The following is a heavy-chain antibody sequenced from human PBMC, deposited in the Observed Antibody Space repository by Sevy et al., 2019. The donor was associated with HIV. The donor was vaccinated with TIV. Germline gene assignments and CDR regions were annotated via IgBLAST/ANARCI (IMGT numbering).Heavy chain of an antibody. J-gene: IGHJ4*02. CDR2: NSGSGGST. D-gene: IGHD1-1*01. CDR3: AKDGWVHYFDY. Sequence: GGSLRLSCAASGFTFSSYAMSWVRQAPGKGLVWVSANSGSGGSTYYADPVKGRFTISRDNSKNTLYLQMNSLRAEDTAVNYCAKDGWVHYFDYWGQGPLVTVSS. CDR1: GFTFSSYA. V-gene: IGHV3-23*01.